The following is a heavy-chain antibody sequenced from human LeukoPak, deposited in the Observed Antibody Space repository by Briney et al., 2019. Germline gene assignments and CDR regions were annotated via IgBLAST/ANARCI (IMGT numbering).Heavy chain of an antibody. D-gene: IGHD3-22*01. CDR2: IKQDGSEK. J-gene: IGHJ4*02. Sequence: PGGSLRLSCAASRFTFSTYWMSWVRQAPGKGLEWVANIKQDGSEKYYVDSVKGRFTISRDNAKNSLYLQMNSLRAEDTAVYYCAREDYYDSSGYQLDYWGQGTLVTVSS. CDR3: AREDYYDSSGYQLDY. CDR1: RFTFSTYW. V-gene: IGHV3-7*01.